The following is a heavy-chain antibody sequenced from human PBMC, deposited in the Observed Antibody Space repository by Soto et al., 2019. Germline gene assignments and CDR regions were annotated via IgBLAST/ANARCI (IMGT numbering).Heavy chain of an antibody. Sequence: GGSLRLSCVASGFSFNDYWMHWVRQVPGRGPEWVSRVNREGTGTTYADSVKGRFTISRDNAKNMLFLQMNSLSPEDTAVYYGTRGGGGSGNYEDWGQGTQVTVS. V-gene: IGHV3-74*03. CDR3: TRGGGGSGNYED. CDR2: VNREGTGT. J-gene: IGHJ4*02. D-gene: IGHD3-10*01. CDR1: GFSFNDYW.